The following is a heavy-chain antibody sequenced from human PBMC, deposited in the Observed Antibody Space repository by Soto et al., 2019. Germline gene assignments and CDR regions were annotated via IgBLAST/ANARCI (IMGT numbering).Heavy chain of an antibody. CDR1: GGSISSYY. D-gene: IGHD2-15*01. J-gene: IGHJ5*02. Sequence: LSLTCTVSGGSISSYYWSWIRQPAGKGLEWIGEINHSGSTNYNPSLKSRVTISVDTSKNQFSLKLSSVTAADTAVYYCARSGGRRYCSGGSCYLFNWFDPWGQGTLVTVSS. CDR3: ARSGGRRYCSGGSCYLFNWFDP. CDR2: INHSGST. V-gene: IGHV4-34*01.